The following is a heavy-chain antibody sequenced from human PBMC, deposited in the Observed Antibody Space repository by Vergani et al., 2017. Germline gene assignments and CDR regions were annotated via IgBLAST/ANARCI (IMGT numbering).Heavy chain of an antibody. CDR2: LTGGGGST. CDR3: VKDAGSYENFFDS. Sequence: EVQLLESGGSLKQPGGSVRLSCAASGFTFSTYAMPWVRQAPGKGLGWVSALTGGGGSTYYADSFKGRFILSRDNSRDTLYRQMNSLRPEETATYYCVKDAGSYENFFDSWGQGTRVTVSS. CDR1: GFTFSTYA. D-gene: IGHD1-26*01. J-gene: IGHJ4*02. V-gene: IGHV3-23*01.